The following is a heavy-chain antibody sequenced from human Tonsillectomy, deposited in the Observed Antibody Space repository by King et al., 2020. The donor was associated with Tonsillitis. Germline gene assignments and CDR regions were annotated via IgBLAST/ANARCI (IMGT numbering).Heavy chain of an antibody. CDR1: GFAFSSYW. CDR3: ARVGWELLHFDY. Sequence: VQLVESGGGLVQPGGSLRLSCAASGFAFSSYWMHWVRQAPGKGLVWVSRINADGSSTSYADSVKGRFTISRDNAKNTLYLQMNSLRAEDTAVYYCARVGWELLHFDYWGQGTLVTVSS. CDR2: INADGSST. V-gene: IGHV3-74*01. J-gene: IGHJ4*02. D-gene: IGHD1-26*01.